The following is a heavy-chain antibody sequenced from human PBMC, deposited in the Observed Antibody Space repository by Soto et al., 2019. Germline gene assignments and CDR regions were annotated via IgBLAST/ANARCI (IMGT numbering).Heavy chain of an antibody. J-gene: IGHJ5*02. Sequence: ASVKVSCKASGYAFTTYAIHWVRQAPGQRLEWMGWISAGNGHTKYSQKFQGRVTITRDTSASTAYMELNSLRSEDTAVYYCARVLGTADPYTWFDPWGQGALVTVSS. CDR2: ISAGNGHT. CDR3: ARVLGTADPYTWFDP. V-gene: IGHV1-3*01. CDR1: GYAFTTYA. D-gene: IGHD2-2*01.